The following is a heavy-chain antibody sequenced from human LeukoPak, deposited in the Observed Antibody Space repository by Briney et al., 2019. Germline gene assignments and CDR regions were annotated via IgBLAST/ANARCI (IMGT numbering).Heavy chain of an antibody. CDR2: ISGSGGST. J-gene: IGHJ4*02. Sequence: GGSLRLSCAASGFTFSSYAMSWVRQAPGKGLEWVSAISGSGGSTYYADSVKGRFTISRDNSKNTLYLQMNSLRAEDTAVYYCAKVMTSETRFLEWLSTYYFDYWGQGTLVTVSS. CDR3: AKVMTSETRFLEWLSTYYFDY. D-gene: IGHD3-3*01. CDR1: GFTFSSYA. V-gene: IGHV3-23*01.